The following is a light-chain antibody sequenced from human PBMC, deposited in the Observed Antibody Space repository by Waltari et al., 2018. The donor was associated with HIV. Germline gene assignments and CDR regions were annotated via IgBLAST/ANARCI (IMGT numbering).Light chain of an antibody. J-gene: IGLJ2*01. CDR3: CSYVSNVI. V-gene: IGLV2-23*02. CDR1: SSDVATYKL. Sequence: QSALTQPASVSGSPGQSITISCTRTSSDVATYKLVSWYQQHPGKAPKLMIYEVSKRPSVVSDRFSGSKSGDTDSLTISVLQAEDEADYYCCSYVSNVIFGGGTKLTVL. CDR2: EVS.